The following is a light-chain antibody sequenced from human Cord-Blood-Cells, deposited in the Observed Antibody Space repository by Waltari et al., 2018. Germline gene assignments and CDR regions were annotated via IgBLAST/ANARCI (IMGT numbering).Light chain of an antibody. CDR3: QQSYSTLIFT. Sequence: DLQMTQSPSSLSASVGDRVTITCRASQSISSYLNWYQQKPGKAPKLLIYAASSLQSGVPSRVSGRGSGTEFTLTISSLQPEDFATYYCQQSYSTLIFTFGPGTKVDIK. CDR2: AAS. V-gene: IGKV1-39*01. J-gene: IGKJ3*01. CDR1: QSISSY.